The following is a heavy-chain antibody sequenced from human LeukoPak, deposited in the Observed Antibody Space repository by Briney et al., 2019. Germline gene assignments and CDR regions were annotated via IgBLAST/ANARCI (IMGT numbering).Heavy chain of an antibody. CDR2: INPNSGVT. CDR1: GYTFTGYY. Sequence: ASVNDSCKACGYTFTGYYIHWVRPPTGKGREWMGWINPNSGVTNYAQKFHDRVTMTRDTSISTAYMELSRLRSDDTAVYYCARDPASAWFDPWGQGTLVTVSS. V-gene: IGHV1-2*02. J-gene: IGHJ5*02. CDR3: ARDPASAWFDP.